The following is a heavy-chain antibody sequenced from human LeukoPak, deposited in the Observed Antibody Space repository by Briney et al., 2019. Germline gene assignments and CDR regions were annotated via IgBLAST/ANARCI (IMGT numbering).Heavy chain of an antibody. V-gene: IGHV4-34*01. Sequence: KPSETLSLTCAVYGGSFSGYYWSWIRQPPGKGLEWIGEINHSGSTNYNPSLKSRVTISVDTSKNQFSLKLSSVTAADTAVYYCARVIAVAGGSYYFDCWGQGTLVTVSS. CDR2: INHSGST. CDR1: GGSFSGYY. J-gene: IGHJ4*02. CDR3: ARVIAVAGGSYYFDC. D-gene: IGHD6-19*01.